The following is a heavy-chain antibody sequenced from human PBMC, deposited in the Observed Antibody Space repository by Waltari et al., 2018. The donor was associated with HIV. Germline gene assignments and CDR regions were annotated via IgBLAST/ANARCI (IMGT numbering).Heavy chain of an antibody. V-gene: IGHV1-2*04. D-gene: IGHD6-13*01. CDR2: VDPNSGDT. J-gene: IGHJ4*02. CDR1: EYTFTAYY. CDR3: ARALSSSWCNLDY. Sequence: QVHLVQSGAEVKRPGASLNVSCKTSEYTFTAYYINWVRPAPGQGLEWMGWVDPNSGDTHYAQKFQGWVSMTRDTSISTAYMNLTRLRSDDTAVYYCARALSSSWCNLDYWGQGTLITVSS.